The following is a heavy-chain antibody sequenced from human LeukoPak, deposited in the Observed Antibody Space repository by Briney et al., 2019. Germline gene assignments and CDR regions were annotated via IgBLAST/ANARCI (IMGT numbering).Heavy chain of an antibody. CDR3: ARAVAGTDEIDY. CDR2: IGSGGDT. V-gene: IGHV3-13*01. CDR1: GFSFSTYE. J-gene: IGHJ4*02. Sequence: GGSLRLSCAGSGFSFSTYEMLWVRQAPGKGLEWVSAIGSGGDTYYTESVKGRFTISRESAKNSFYLQMNSLNAGDTAVYFCARAVAGTDEIDYWGQGTLVTVSS. D-gene: IGHD6-19*01.